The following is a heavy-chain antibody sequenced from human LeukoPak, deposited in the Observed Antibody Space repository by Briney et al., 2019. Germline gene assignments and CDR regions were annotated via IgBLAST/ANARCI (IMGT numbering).Heavy chain of an antibody. CDR2: IYTSGST. J-gene: IGHJ4*02. CDR3: ARTSAGIAVAGTNDY. V-gene: IGHV4-4*07. Sequence: SETLSLTCTVSGGSISSYYWSWIRQPAGKGLEWIGRIYTSGSTNYNPSLKSRVTMSVDTSENQFSLKLSSVTAADTAVYYCARTSAGIAVAGTNDYWGQGTLVTVSS. D-gene: IGHD6-19*01. CDR1: GGSISSYY.